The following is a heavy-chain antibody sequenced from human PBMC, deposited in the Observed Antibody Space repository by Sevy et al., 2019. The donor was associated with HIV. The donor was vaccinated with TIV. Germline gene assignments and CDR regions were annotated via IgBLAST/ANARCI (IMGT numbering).Heavy chain of an antibody. D-gene: IGHD3-22*01. CDR1: AFTFSSYA. V-gene: IGHV3-66*01. J-gene: IGHJ6*02. CDR2: IYSDGRT. Sequence: GGSLRLSCAASAFTFSSYAMSWVRQAPGKGLEWVSVIYSDGRTYYADSVKGRFTISRDNSKNTLYLHMNNLRPEDTAVYYCARDRYYDASGYYYYYYGMDVWGQGTTVTVSS. CDR3: ARDRYYDASGYYYYYYGMDV.